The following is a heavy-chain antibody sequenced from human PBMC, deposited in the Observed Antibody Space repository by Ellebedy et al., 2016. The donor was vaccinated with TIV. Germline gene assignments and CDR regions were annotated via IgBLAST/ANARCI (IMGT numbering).Heavy chain of an antibody. Sequence: SETLSLTXTVSGGSISSYYWSWIRQPPGKGLEWIGYIYYSGSTNYNPSLKSRVTISVDTSKNQFSLKLSSVTAADTAVYYCARDDRYCSSTSCYGGMDVWGQGTTVTVSS. D-gene: IGHD2-2*01. CDR1: GGSISSYY. J-gene: IGHJ6*02. CDR3: ARDDRYCSSTSCYGGMDV. CDR2: IYYSGST. V-gene: IGHV4-59*01.